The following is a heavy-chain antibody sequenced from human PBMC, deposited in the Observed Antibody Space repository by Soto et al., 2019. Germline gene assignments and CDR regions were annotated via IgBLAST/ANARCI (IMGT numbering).Heavy chain of an antibody. CDR2: IWYDGSNK. D-gene: IGHD5-18*01. V-gene: IGHV3-33*07. CDR1: GFTFSGFA. CDR3: ARDQNSFLLDY. J-gene: IGHJ4*02. Sequence: GGSLRLSCAASGFTFSGFAMGWVRQAPGKGLEWVAVIWYDGSNKYYADSVKGRFTISRDNSKNTLYLQMNSLRAEDTAVYYCARDQNSFLLDYWGQGTLVTVSS.